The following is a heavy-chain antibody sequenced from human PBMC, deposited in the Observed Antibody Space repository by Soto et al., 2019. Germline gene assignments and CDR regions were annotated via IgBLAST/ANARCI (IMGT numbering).Heavy chain of an antibody. D-gene: IGHD2-21*01. CDR3: ARIGHGGNGYYFDY. V-gene: IGHV2-5*02. CDR2: IYWDDDK. J-gene: IGHJ4*02. Sequence: SGPTLVNPTQTLTLTCTFSGFSLSISGMSVGWIRQPPGKALEWLSLIYWDDDKRYSPSLTNRLTISKDTSKNQVVLTMTNMDPGDTASYYCARIGHGGNGYYFDYWGQGALVTVS. CDR1: GFSLSISGMS.